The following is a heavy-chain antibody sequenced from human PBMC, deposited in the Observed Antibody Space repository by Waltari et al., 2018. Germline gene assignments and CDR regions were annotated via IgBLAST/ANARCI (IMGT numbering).Heavy chain of an antibody. Sequence: EVQLLESGGGLVQPGGSLRLSCAASGFTFNNFAMSWVRQAPGKGLEWVSFISGSGATTYYADSVEGRFALSRDNSKNTLYLQMNSLRAEDTAIYYCARRYGSSGWYNPLDNWGQGTLVTVSS. CDR3: ARRYGSSGWYNPLDN. CDR1: GFTFNNFA. J-gene: IGHJ4*02. CDR2: ISGSGATT. V-gene: IGHV3-23*01. D-gene: IGHD6-19*01.